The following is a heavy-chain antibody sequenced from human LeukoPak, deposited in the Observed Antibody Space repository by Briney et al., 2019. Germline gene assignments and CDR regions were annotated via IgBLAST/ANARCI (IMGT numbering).Heavy chain of an antibody. V-gene: IGHV5-51*01. CDR1: GYSFTSYW. CDR2: IYPGDSDT. CDR3: ARRGEDYYYGMDV. J-gene: IGHJ6*02. Sequence: GESLKISCKGSGYSFTSYWIGWVRQMPGKGLEWIGIIYPGDSDTRYSPSFQGQVTISADKSISTAYLQWSSLKASDTAMYYCARRGEDYYYGMDVWGQGTTVTVSS.